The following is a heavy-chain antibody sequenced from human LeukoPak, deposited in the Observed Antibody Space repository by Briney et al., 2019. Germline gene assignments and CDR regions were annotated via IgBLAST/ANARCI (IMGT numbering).Heavy chain of an antibody. D-gene: IGHD1-26*01. CDR1: GFTFSSYA. Sequence: GGSLRLSCAASGFTFSSYAMHWVRQAPGKGLEWVAVISYDGSNKYYADSVKGRFTISRDNSKNTPYLQMNSLRAEDTAVYYCARDDKKWRGSYSIDYWGQGTLVTVSS. CDR3: ARDDKKWRGSYSIDY. J-gene: IGHJ4*02. CDR2: ISYDGSNK. V-gene: IGHV3-30-3*01.